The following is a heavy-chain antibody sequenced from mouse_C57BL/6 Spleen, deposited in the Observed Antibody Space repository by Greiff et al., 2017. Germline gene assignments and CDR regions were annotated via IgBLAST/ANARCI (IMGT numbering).Heavy chain of an antibody. D-gene: IGHD4-1*01. CDR1: GFTFSSYA. V-gene: IGHV5-4*01. Sequence: EVQVVESGGGLVKPGGSLKLSCAASGFTFSSYAMSWVRQTPEKRLEWVATISDGGSYTYYPDNVKGRFTISRDNAKNNPYLQMSHLRSEDTAMYYCARELGRVYYFDYWGQGTTLTVSS. CDR3: ARELGRVYYFDY. J-gene: IGHJ2*01. CDR2: ISDGGSYT.